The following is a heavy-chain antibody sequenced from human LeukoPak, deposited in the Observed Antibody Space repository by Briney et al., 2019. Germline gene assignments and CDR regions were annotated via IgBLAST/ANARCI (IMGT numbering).Heavy chain of an antibody. CDR2: INHDGSEK. CDR3: ARVVVSTANRFDP. Sequence: PGGSLRLSCAASGFMFTSYWMSWVRQAPGKGLEWVASINHDGSEKYYVDSVKGRFTISRDNAKNSLYLQMNSLRAEDTAVYHCARVVVSTANRFDPWGLGTLVTVSS. CDR1: GFMFTSYW. V-gene: IGHV3-7*05. J-gene: IGHJ5*02. D-gene: IGHD2-8*02.